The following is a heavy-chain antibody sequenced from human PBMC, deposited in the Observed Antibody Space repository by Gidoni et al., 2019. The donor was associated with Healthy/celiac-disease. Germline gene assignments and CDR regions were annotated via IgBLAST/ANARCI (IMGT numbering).Heavy chain of an antibody. CDR2: ISYDGSNK. CDR3: AKPNDYVWGSYPYYFDY. Sequence: QVKLVESGGGVVQPGRSLRLSCAASGFTFSSYGMHWVRQAPGKGLEWVAVISYDGSNKYYADSVKGRFTISRDNSKNTLYLQMNSLRAEDTAVYYCAKPNDYVWGSYPYYFDYWGQGTLVTVSS. CDR1: GFTFSSYG. V-gene: IGHV3-30*18. J-gene: IGHJ4*02. D-gene: IGHD3-16*02.